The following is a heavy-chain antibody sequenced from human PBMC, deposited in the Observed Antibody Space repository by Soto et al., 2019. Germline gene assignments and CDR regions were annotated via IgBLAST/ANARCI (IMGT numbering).Heavy chain of an antibody. V-gene: IGHV4-61*01. CDR1: GGSVSSGSYY. CDR2: IYYSGST. D-gene: IGHD5-18*01. Sequence: PSETLSLTCTVSGGSVSSGSYYWSWIRQPPGKGREWIGYIYYSGSTNYNPSLKSRVTISVDTSKNQFSLKLSSVTAADTAVYYCARSGYSYGYGRFDYWGQGTLVTVSS. J-gene: IGHJ4*02. CDR3: ARSGYSYGYGRFDY.